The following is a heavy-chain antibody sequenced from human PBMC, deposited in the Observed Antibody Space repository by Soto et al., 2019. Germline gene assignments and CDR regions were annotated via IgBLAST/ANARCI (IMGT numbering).Heavy chain of an antibody. Sequence: GGSLRLSCAASGFTFSSYSMNWVRQAPGKGLEWVSSISSSSSYIYYADSVKGRFTIPRDNAKNSLYLQMNSLRAEDTAVYYCASSITMPPFDPWGQGTLVTVSS. CDR2: ISSSSSYI. J-gene: IGHJ5*02. CDR1: GFTFSSYS. D-gene: IGHD3-10*01. V-gene: IGHV3-21*01. CDR3: ASSITMPPFDP.